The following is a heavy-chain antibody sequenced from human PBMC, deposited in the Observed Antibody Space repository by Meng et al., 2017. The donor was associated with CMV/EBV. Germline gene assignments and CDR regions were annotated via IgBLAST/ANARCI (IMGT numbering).Heavy chain of an antibody. CDR3: ARTGYNPYYYYYYGMDV. Sequence: SETLSLTCAVYGGSFSGYYWSWIRQPPGKGLEWIGEINHSGGTNYNPSLKSRVTISVDTSKNQFSLKLSSVTAADTAVYYCARTGYNPYYYYYYGMDVWGQGTTVTVSS. J-gene: IGHJ6*02. CDR2: INHSGGT. D-gene: IGHD1-14*01. V-gene: IGHV4-34*01. CDR1: GGSFSGYY.